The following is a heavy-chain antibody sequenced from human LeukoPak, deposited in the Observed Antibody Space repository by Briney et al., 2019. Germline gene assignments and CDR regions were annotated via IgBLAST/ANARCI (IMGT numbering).Heavy chain of an antibody. Sequence: SQTLSLTCPGSGGAHSSGGYYGPWPRQPPGKGLEWMGYIFYDGCTYYNPALVSRLSITVDRSQNQFSLEVRSVTAADTARYYCARQRTASSFRVLDYWGQGILVTVS. D-gene: IGHD2-8*02. V-gene: IGHV4-31*03. J-gene: IGHJ4*02. CDR2: IFYDGCT. CDR3: ARQRTASSFRVLDY. CDR1: GGAHSSGGYY.